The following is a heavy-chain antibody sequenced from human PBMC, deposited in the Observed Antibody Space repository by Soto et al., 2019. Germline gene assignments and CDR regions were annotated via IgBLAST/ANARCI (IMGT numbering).Heavy chain of an antibody. CDR2: IYYSGST. CDR1: GGSISSYY. D-gene: IGHD3-3*01. Sequence: SETLSLTCTVSGGSISSYYWSWIRQPPGKGLEWIGYIYYSGSTNYNPSLKSRVTISVDTSKNQFSLKLSSVTAADTAVYYCAGLDFWSGYYGYWGQGTLVTVSS. CDR3: AGLDFWSGYYGY. V-gene: IGHV4-59*01. J-gene: IGHJ4*02.